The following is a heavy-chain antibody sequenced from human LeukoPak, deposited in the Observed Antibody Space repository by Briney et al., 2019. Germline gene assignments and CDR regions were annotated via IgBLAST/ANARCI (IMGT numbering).Heavy chain of an antibody. Sequence: SETLSLTCTVSGVSITNYFWNWVRQPPGKPLEWIGFIYYVDSTNYNPSLKSRVTISLDTSTNQFSLELNSVTGADTAVYYCARTSGYDYHFDYWGQGSLVTVSA. CDR3: ARTSGYDYHFDY. D-gene: IGHD5-12*01. CDR1: GVSITNYF. J-gene: IGHJ4*02. V-gene: IGHV4-59*01. CDR2: IYYVDST.